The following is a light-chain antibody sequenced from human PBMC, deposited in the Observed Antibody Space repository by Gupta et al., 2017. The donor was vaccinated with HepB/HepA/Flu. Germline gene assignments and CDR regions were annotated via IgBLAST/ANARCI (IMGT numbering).Light chain of an antibody. V-gene: IGLV1-44*01. CDR3: AAWDDSLNGVV. CDR1: NSNIGSNT. CDR2: SHN. Sequence: QSVLTQPPSASGTPGQRVTFPCSGSNSNIGSNTVNWYHQFPGTAPKLLIYSHNQRPSGVPDRFSGSKSGTSASLAISGLRSEDEADYYCAAWDDSLNGVVFGGGTKLTVL. J-gene: IGLJ2*01.